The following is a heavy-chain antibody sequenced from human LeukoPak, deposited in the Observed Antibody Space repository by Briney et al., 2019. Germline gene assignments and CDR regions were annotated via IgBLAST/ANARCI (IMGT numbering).Heavy chain of an antibody. CDR3: ARGIDDGDNWFDP. V-gene: IGHV3-20*04. Sequence: GGSLRLSCAASGFTFDDYGMSWVRQAPGKGLEWVSGITWNGGSTGYADSVKGRFTISRDNAKNSLYLQMNSLRAEDTVLYYCARGIDDGDNWFDPWGQGTLVTVSS. D-gene: IGHD1-1*01. J-gene: IGHJ5*02. CDR1: GFTFDDYG. CDR2: ITWNGGST.